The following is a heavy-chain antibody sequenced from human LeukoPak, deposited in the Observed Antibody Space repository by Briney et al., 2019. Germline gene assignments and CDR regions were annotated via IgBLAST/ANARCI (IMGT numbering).Heavy chain of an antibody. V-gene: IGHV3-7*01. CDR2: IKQDGSEK. Sequence: GGSLRLSCAASGFTFSNYAMSWVRQAPGKGLEWVANIKQDGSEKYYVDSVKGRFTISRDNAKNSLYLQMNSLRAEDTAVYYCARSWSSGYWFPATASFDYWGQGTLVTVSS. CDR1: GFTFSNYA. D-gene: IGHD3-22*01. J-gene: IGHJ4*02. CDR3: ARSWSSGYWFPATASFDY.